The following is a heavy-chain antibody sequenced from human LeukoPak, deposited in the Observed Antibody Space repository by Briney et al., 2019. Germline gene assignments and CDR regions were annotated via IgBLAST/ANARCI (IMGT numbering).Heavy chain of an antibody. D-gene: IGHD6-19*01. Sequence: ASVKVSCKPSGYTFTRYGISWVRQAPGQGLEWMGWISTYNGYANYAQKLQGRVTMTTETSTSTAYMELRSLRSDDTAVYYCARNSSDWYGYMDVWGKGTTVTVSS. CDR3: ARNSSDWYGYMDV. CDR2: ISTYNGYA. CDR1: GYTFTRYG. J-gene: IGHJ6*04. V-gene: IGHV1-18*01.